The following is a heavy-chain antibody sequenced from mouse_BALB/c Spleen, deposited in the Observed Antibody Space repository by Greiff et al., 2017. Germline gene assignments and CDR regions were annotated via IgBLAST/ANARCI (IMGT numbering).Heavy chain of an antibody. J-gene: IGHJ2*01. V-gene: IGHV1-5*01. D-gene: IGHD2-3*01. CDR1: GYTFTSYW. CDR2: IYPGNSDT. CDR3: TRCGGYYDYFDY. Sequence: GQLQQSGTVLARPGASVTMSCKASGYTFTSYWMHWVKQRPGQGLEWIGAIYPGNSDTSYNQKFKGKAKLTAVTSTSTAYMELSSLTNEDSAVYYCTRCGGYYDYFDYWGQGTTLTVSS.